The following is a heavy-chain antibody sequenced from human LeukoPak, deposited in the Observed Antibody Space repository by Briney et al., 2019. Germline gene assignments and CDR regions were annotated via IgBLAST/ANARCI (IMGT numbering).Heavy chain of an antibody. V-gene: IGHV1-8*03. CDR3: ARGRAFWSGYYMGY. CDR2: MNPNSGNT. D-gene: IGHD3-3*01. Sequence: AASVKVSCKASGYTFTSYDINWVRQDTGQGLEWMGWMNPNSGNTGYAQKFQGRVTITRNTSISTAYMELSSLRSADTAVYYCARGRAFWSGYYMGYWGQGTLVTVSS. CDR1: GYTFTSYD. J-gene: IGHJ4*02.